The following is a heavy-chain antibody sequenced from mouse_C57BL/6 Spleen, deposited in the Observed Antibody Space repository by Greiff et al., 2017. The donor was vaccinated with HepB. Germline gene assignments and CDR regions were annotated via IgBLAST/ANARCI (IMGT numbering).Heavy chain of an antibody. CDR2: INYDGSST. CDR3: ARDGVYGSSYVFDY. CDR1: GFTFSDYY. D-gene: IGHD1-1*01. V-gene: IGHV5-16*01. Sequence: EVMLVESEGGLVQPGSSMKLSCTASGFTFSDYYMAWVRQVPEKGLEWVANINYDGSSTYYLDSLKSRFIISRDNAKNILYLQMSSLKSEDTATYYCARDGVYGSSYVFDYWGQGTTLTVSS. J-gene: IGHJ2*01.